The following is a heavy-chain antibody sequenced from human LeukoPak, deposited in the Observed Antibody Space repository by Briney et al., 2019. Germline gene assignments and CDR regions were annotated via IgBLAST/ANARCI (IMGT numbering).Heavy chain of an antibody. D-gene: IGHD6-19*01. Sequence: GGSLRLSCAASGFTFSSYSMNWVRQAPGKGLEWVSSISSSSSYIYYADSVKGRFTISRDNAKNSLYLQMNSLRAEDPAVYYCARGVAVAGKEDYWGQGTLVTVPS. CDR2: ISSSSSYI. J-gene: IGHJ4*02. V-gene: IGHV3-21*01. CDR1: GFTFSSYS. CDR3: ARGVAVAGKEDY.